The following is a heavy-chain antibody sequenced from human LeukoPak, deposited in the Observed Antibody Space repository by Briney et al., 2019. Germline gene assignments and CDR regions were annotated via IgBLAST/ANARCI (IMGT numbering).Heavy chain of an antibody. J-gene: IGHJ4*02. CDR2: INHSGST. D-gene: IGHD5-24*01. CDR1: GGSFSGYY. V-gene: IGHV4-34*01. CDR3: ARGRARWLLGVLDY. Sequence: NSSETLSLTCAVYGGSFSGYYWSWIRQPPGKGLEWIGEINHSGSTNYNPSLKSRVTISVDTSKNQFSLKLSSVTAADTAVYYCARGRARWLLGVLDYWGQGTLVTVSS.